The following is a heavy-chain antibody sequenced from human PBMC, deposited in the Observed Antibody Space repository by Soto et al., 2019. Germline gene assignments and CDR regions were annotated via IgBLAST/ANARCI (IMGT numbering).Heavy chain of an antibody. CDR2: ISYDGSNK. CDR1: GFTFSSYG. CDR3: AKWGRTPLVFDY. J-gene: IGHJ4*02. D-gene: IGHD3-9*01. V-gene: IGHV3-30*18. Sequence: PGGSLRLSCAASGFTFSSYGMHWVRQAPGKGLEWVAVISYDGSNKYYADSVKGRFTISRDNSKNTLYLQMNSLRAEDTAVYYCAKWGRTPLVFDYWGQGTLVTVSS.